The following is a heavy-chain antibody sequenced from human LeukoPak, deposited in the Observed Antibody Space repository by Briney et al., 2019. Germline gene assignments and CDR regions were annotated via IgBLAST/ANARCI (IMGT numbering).Heavy chain of an antibody. CDR1: GGSISSYY. CDR3: AREKSSGWYGGDFDY. CDR2: IFYSGST. D-gene: IGHD6-19*01. Sequence: SETLSLTCTVSGGSISSYYWSWIRQPPGKGLEWNGYIFYSGSTNYNPSLKSRVTISVDTSKSQFSLNLSSVTAADTAVYYCAREKSSGWYGGDFDYWGQGTLVTVSS. V-gene: IGHV4-59*01. J-gene: IGHJ4*02.